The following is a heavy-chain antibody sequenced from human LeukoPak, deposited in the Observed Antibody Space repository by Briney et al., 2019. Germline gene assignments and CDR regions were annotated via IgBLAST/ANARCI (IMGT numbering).Heavy chain of an antibody. CDR2: INPNSGGT. CDR3: ARDLPIYDSSGYYYFSSSAFDI. D-gene: IGHD3-22*01. V-gene: IGHV1-2*02. CDR1: GYTFTGYY. J-gene: IGHJ3*02. Sequence: GASVKVSCKASGYTFTGYYMHWVRQAPGQGLEWMGWINPNSGGTNYAQKFQGRVTMTRDTSISTAYMELSRLRSDDTAVYYCARDLPIYDSSGYYYFSSSAFDIWGQGTMVTVSS.